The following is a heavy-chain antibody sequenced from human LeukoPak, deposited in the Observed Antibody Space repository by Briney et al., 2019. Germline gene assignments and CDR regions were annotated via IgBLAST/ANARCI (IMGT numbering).Heavy chain of an antibody. CDR3: ARDKYAYRDAFDI. V-gene: IGHV4-34*01. D-gene: IGHD2-2*01. J-gene: IGHJ3*02. Sequence: PSETLSLTCAVYGGSFSGYYWSWIRQPPGKGLEWIGEINHSGSTNYNPSLKSRVTISVDTSKNQFSLKLSSVTAADTAVYYCARDKYAYRDAFDIWGQGTMVTVSS. CDR1: GGSFSGYY. CDR2: INHSGST.